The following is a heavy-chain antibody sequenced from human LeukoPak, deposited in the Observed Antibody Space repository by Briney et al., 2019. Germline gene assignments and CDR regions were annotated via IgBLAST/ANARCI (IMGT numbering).Heavy chain of an antibody. Sequence: ASVKVSCRASGYTFTGYYMHWVRQAPGQGLEGMGWINPNSGGTNYAQKFRGRVTMTRDTSISTAYMELSRLRSDDTAVYYCARDYSSSEEYFQHWGQGTLVTVSS. J-gene: IGHJ1*01. CDR1: GYTFTGYY. CDR3: ARDYSSSEEYFQH. D-gene: IGHD6-6*01. V-gene: IGHV1-2*02. CDR2: INPNSGGT.